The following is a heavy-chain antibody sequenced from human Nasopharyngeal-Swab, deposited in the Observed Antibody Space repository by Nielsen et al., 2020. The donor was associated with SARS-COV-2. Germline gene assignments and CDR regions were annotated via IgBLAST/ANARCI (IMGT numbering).Heavy chain of an antibody. CDR2: INPNSGGT. V-gene: IGHV1-2*06. CDR3: ARSHRPYYDFWSGYYAPHDAFDI. J-gene: IGHJ3*02. D-gene: IGHD3-3*01. Sequence: WVRQAPGQGLEWMGRINPNSGGTNYAQKFQGRVTMTRDTSISTAYMELSRLRSDATAVYYCARSHRPYYDFWSGYYAPHDAFDIWGQGTMVTVPS.